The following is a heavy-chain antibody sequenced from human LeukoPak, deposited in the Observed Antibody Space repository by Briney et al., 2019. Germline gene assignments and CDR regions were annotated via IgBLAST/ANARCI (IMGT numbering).Heavy chain of an antibody. V-gene: IGHV3-23*01. D-gene: IGHD1-1*01. J-gene: IGHJ4*02. CDR3: AKGSQGITMVDY. CDR2: ISGSGGT. CDR1: GFTFSSYA. Sequence: GGSLRLSCVVSGFTFSSYAMSWVRQAPGKGLEWVSAISGSGGTYYADSVKGRFTISRGNSKNTLYLQMNSLRAEDTAVYYCAKGSQGITMVDYWGQGTLVTVSS.